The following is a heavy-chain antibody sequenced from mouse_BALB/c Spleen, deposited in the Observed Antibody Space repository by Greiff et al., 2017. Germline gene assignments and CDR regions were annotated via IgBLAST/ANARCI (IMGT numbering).Heavy chain of an antibody. Sequence: VQLVESGPELVKPGASVRISCKASGYTFTSYYIHWVKQRPGQGLEWIGWIYPGNVNTKYNEKFKGKATLTADKSSSTAYMQLSSLTSEDSAVYFCASLFDSSGYGAWFAYWGQGTLVTVSA. D-gene: IGHD3-2*01. CDR2: IYPGNVNT. CDR1: GYTFTSYY. CDR3: ASLFDSSGYGAWFAY. V-gene: IGHV1S56*01. J-gene: IGHJ3*01.